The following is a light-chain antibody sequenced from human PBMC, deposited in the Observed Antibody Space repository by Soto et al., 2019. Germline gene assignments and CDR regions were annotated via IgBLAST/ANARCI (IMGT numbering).Light chain of an antibody. CDR3: MQRREFPIT. Sequence: IVMTQSPLSLTVSPGEPASISCRSSQSPLHTNGHNFLDWYLQKPGQSPQLLIYTLSSRASGVPDRFSGIGSRTDFTLKISRVEAEDVGVYYCMQRREFPITFGQGTRLEIK. CDR2: TLS. J-gene: IGKJ5*01. CDR1: QSPLHTNGHNF. V-gene: IGKV2-40*01.